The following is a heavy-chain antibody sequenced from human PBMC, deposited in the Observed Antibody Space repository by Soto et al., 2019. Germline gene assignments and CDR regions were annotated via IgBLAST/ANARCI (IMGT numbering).Heavy chain of an antibody. CDR1: GFSLTTNGVG. J-gene: IGHJ4*02. CDR2: IYWDDDK. CDR3: AYCGYYSSSWFPAY. D-gene: IGHD6-13*01. V-gene: IGHV2-5*02. Sequence: QITLKESGPSLVKPTQTLTLTCTFSGFSLTTNGVGVGWIRQSPGEALEWLALIYWDDDKRYSPSLKSRPTTTKDTSKNKVVLTMTTMDSVDTATYYCAYCGYYSSSWFPAYWGQGTLVTVSS.